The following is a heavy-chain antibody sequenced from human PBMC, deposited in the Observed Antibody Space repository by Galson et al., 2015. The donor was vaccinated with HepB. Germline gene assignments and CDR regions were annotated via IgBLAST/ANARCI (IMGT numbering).Heavy chain of an antibody. J-gene: IGHJ5*02. CDR2: IYYSGST. V-gene: IGHV4-59*12. Sequence: ETLSLTCTVSGGSISSYYWSWIRQPPGKGLEWIGYIYYSGSTNYNPSLKSRVTISVDTSKNQFSLKLSSVTAADTAVYYCARITGYCSGGSCYRESWFDPWGQGTLVTVSS. CDR3: ARITGYCSGGSCYRESWFDP. CDR1: GGSISSYY. D-gene: IGHD2-15*01.